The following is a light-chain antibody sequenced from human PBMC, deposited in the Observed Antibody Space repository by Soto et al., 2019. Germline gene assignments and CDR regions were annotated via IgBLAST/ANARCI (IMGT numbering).Light chain of an antibody. V-gene: IGKV1-12*01. CDR3: QQANSFPIT. J-gene: IGKJ5*01. Sequence: DIQLVQSSSSVSASVGDTVTITCRATQHISSWLAWYQQKPGKAPNLLIYVASTLQSGVPSRFSGNGSGTYFTLTISSLQPEDFATYYCQQANSFPITFAQGTRLEIK. CDR1: QHISSW. CDR2: VAS.